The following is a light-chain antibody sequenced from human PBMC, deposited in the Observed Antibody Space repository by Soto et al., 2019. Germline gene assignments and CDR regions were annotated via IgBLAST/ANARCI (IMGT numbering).Light chain of an antibody. Sequence: DIQVTQFPSSLSASVGDRITITCRASQAIGNYLAWYQQKPGKVPKLLIYAASTLQPGVPSRFSGSRSGTDFTLTVSSLQPEDVATYYCLQDYNYPRTFGQGTKVEIK. CDR3: LQDYNYPRT. J-gene: IGKJ1*01. CDR2: AAS. CDR1: QAIGNY. V-gene: IGKV1-27*01.